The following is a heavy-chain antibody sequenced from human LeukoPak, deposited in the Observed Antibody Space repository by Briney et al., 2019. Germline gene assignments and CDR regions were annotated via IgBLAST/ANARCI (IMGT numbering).Heavy chain of an antibody. Sequence: GGSLRLSCAASGFIFNNYAIHWVRQAPGKGLQWVAVISPDGTQKYDADSVKGRFTISSDNSQKILYLQMNTLRTEDTAVYYCARNLVGSGYYFDYWGQGTLVTVSS. CDR3: ARNLVGSGYYFDY. V-gene: IGHV3-30*03. CDR1: GFIFNNYA. D-gene: IGHD3-22*01. CDR2: ISPDGTQK. J-gene: IGHJ4*02.